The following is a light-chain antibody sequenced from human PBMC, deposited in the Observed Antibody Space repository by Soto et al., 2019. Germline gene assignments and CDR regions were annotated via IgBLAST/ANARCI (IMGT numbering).Light chain of an antibody. J-gene: IGLJ1*01. Sequence: QLVLTQPPSVSGAPGQRVTISCTGSSSNIGAGYDVHWYQQLPGTAPKLLSNGNSNRPSGVPDRFSGSKSGPSASLAITGLQAEDEAEYYCQSYDSSVSVLYVVGTGTKLTVL. CDR2: GNS. V-gene: IGLV1-40*01. CDR3: QSYDSSVSVLYV. CDR1: SSNIGAGYD.